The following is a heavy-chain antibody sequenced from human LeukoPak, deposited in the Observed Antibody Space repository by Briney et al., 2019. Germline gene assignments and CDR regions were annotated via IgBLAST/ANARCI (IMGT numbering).Heavy chain of an antibody. CDR1: GYTFTTYV. Sequence: GASVKVSCKASGYTFTTYVINWVRQAPGQGLEWMGWINTETGNPTYAQGFRGRFVFSLDTSVNTAYLQISSLKAADTAVYYCARGPAWFDWNPGRAKFDYWGQGTLVSVSS. V-gene: IGHV7-4-1*02. CDR2: INTETGNP. D-gene: IGHD1-1*01. CDR3: ARGPAWFDWNPGRAKFDY. J-gene: IGHJ4*02.